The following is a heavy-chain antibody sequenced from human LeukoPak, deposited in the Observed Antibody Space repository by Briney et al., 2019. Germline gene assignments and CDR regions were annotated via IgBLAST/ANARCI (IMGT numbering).Heavy chain of an antibody. V-gene: IGHV3-30*02. CDR3: AKDREVRGVIIGYGMDV. CDR1: GFTFSSYG. J-gene: IGHJ6*02. D-gene: IGHD3-10*01. Sequence: PGGSLRLSCAASGFTFSSYGMHWVRQAPGKGLEWVAFIRYDGSNKYYADSVKGRFTISRDNSKNTLYLQMNSLRAEDTAVYYCAKDREVRGVIIGYGMDVWGQGTTVTVSS. CDR2: IRYDGSNK.